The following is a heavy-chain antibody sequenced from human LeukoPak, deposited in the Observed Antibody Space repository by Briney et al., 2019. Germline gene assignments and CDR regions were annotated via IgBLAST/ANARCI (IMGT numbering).Heavy chain of an antibody. J-gene: IGHJ4*02. D-gene: IGHD5-18*01. CDR3: ARGAAMARGLDY. CDR1: GVSISSSDYY. Sequence: PSETLSLTCTVSGVSISSSDYYWGWIRQPPGKGLEWIGSIYYGGSTYYNPSPKSRVTISVDTSMNQFSLKLSSVTAADTAVYYCARGAAMARGLDYWGQGTLVTVSS. CDR2: IYYGGST. V-gene: IGHV4-39*01.